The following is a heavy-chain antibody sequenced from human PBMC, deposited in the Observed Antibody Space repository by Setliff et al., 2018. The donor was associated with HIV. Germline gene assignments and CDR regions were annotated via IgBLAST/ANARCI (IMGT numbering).Heavy chain of an antibody. D-gene: IGHD3-16*02. V-gene: IGHV3-23*01. CDR2: IDNTDKT. Sequence: GGSLRLSCAASGFTFSKYWMSWVRQAPGKGLEWVSGIDNTDKTLYADSVKGRLTISRDNSKNTLYLQMNSLRAEDTAVYYCAKGASLVPRRPHFCYSDYWGQGALVTVSS. CDR3: AKGASLVPRRPHFCYSDY. CDR1: GFTFSKYW. J-gene: IGHJ4*02.